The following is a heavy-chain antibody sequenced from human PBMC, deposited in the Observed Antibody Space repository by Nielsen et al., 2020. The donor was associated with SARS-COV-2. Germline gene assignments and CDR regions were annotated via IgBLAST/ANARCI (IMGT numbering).Heavy chain of an antibody. Sequence: GESLKISCVASGFTFSGSAIHWVRQASGKGLEWVGRIRSYANEYATAYAASVKGRFTISRDDSKNTAYLQMNGLKTEDTAVYYCTSPTVAYWGQGTLVTVSS. CDR3: TSPTVAY. CDR2: IRSYANEYAT. D-gene: IGHD4-23*01. V-gene: IGHV3-73*01. J-gene: IGHJ4*02. CDR1: GFTFSGSA.